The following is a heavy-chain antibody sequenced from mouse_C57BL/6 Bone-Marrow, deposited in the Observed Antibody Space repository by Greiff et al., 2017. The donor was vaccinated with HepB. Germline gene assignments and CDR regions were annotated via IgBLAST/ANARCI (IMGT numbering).Heavy chain of an antibody. V-gene: IGHV1-81*01. Sequence: VQLQQSGAELARPGASVKLSCKASGYTFTSYGISWVKQRTGQGLEWIGEIYPRSGNTYYNEKFKGKATLTADKSSSTAYMELRSLTSEDSAVYFCARSGSIFYYVSYWGQGTTLTVSS. CDR1: GYTFTSYG. D-gene: IGHD2-10*02. CDR2: IYPRSGNT. CDR3: ARSGSIFYYVSY. J-gene: IGHJ2*01.